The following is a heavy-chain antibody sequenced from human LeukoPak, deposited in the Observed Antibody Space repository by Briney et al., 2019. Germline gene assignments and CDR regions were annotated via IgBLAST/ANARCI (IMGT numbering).Heavy chain of an antibody. V-gene: IGHV1-69*13. D-gene: IGHD6-13*01. CDR1: GGTFSSYA. CDR2: IIPIFGTA. CDR3: ARGLVYSVASSSWHERFDP. Sequence: ASVKVSCKASGGTFSSYAISWVRQAPGQGLEWMGGIIPIFGTANYAQKFQGRVTITADESTSTAYMELSSLRSEDTAVYYCARGLVYSVASSSWHERFDPWGQGTLVTVSS. J-gene: IGHJ5*02.